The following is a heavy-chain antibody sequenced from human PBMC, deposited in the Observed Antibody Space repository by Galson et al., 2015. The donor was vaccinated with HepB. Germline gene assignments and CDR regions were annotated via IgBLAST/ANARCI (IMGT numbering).Heavy chain of an antibody. Sequence: SLRLSCAASGFTFSSYAMHWVRQAPGKGLEWVAVISYDGSNKYYADSVKGRFTISRDNSKNTLYLQMNSLRAEDTAVYYCVGRLGGFDYWGQGTLATVSS. D-gene: IGHD3-16*01. CDR2: ISYDGSNK. CDR1: GFTFSSYA. V-gene: IGHV3-30*04. J-gene: IGHJ4*02. CDR3: VGRLGGFDY.